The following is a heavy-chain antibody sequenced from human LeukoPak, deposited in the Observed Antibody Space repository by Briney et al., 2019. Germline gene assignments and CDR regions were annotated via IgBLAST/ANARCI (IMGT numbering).Heavy chain of an antibody. V-gene: IGHV4-4*02. J-gene: IGHJ4*02. D-gene: IGHD2-21*01. CDR1: GGSITSNH. CDR3: ARHGGHYQSDD. Sequence: SEPLSLTCTVSGGSITSNHWSWVRQPPGKGLEWIGQVHHSGGTSYNPSLRSRVTISIDKSENQFSLKLNSVTAADTAVYYCARHGGHYQSDDWGQGTLVTVSS. CDR2: VHHSGGT.